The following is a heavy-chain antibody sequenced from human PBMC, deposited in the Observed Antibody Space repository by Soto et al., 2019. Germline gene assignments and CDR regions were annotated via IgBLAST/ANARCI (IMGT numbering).Heavy chain of an antibody. V-gene: IGHV3-21*01. D-gene: IGHD3-3*01. J-gene: IGHJ6*02. CDR2: ISSSSSYI. CDR1: GXTFSSYS. CDR3: ARDQYDFRSGSYYYAMEV. Sequence: LRLSVAASGXTFSSYSMNWVRQAPGKGLEWVSSISSSSSYIYYADPVKGRFTISRDNAKNSLYLQMNSLRAEDTAVYYCARDQYDFRSGSYYYAMEVWGQGTKVTVSS.